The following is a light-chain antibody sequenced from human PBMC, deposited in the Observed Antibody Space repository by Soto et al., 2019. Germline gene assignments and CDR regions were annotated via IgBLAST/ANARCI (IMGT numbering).Light chain of an antibody. CDR3: CSFTSSSTYV. CDR2: EGS. J-gene: IGLJ1*01. Sequence: QSALTQPASVSGSPGQSITISCTGTSSDVGSYNLVSWYQQHPGKAPKLMIYEGSKRPSGVSNRFSGSKSGTTASLTISGLQAEDEATYYCCSFTSSSTYVFGSGTKLTVL. CDR1: SSDVGSYNL. V-gene: IGLV2-14*02.